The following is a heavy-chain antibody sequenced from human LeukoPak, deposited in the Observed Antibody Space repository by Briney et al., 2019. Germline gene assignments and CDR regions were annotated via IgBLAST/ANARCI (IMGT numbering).Heavy chain of an antibody. CDR2: INPDSGFT. CDR3: APTAEAYTSWWKV. J-gene: IGHJ4*02. V-gene: IGHV1-2*02. Sequence: PGASVKVSCKASGYKFTDDYMHWVRQAPGQGLEFMGWINPDSGFTNYAQKFKGRVTMTRDTSISTAYLEVRGLTSDDTAVYYCAPTAEAYTSWWKVWGQGTLVTVSS. CDR1: GYKFTDDY. D-gene: IGHD3-16*01.